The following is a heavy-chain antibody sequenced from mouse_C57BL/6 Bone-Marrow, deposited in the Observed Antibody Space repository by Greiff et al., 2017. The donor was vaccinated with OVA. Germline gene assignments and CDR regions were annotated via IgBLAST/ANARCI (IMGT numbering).Heavy chain of an antibody. CDR3: ARCRYYFDY. J-gene: IGHJ2*01. V-gene: IGHV1-59*01. Sequence: VQLQQPGAELVRPGTSVKLSCKASGYTFTSYWMHWVKQRPGQGLEWIGVIDPSDSYTNYNQKFQGKATLTVDTSSSTAYMQLSSLTSEDSAVYYCARCRYYFDYWGQGTTLTVSS. D-gene: IGHD2-14*01. CDR2: IDPSDSYT. CDR1: GYTFTSYW.